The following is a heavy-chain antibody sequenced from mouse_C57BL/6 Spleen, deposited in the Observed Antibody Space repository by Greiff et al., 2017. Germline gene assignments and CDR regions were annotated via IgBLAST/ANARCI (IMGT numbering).Heavy chain of an antibody. J-gene: IGHJ2*01. V-gene: IGHV1-22*01. CDR2: INPNNGGT. CDR1: GYTFTDYN. CDR3: ARFSVVKGYFDD. Sequence: EVKLMESGPELVKPGASVKMSCKASGYTFTDYNMHWVKQSHGKSLEWIGYINPNNGGTSYNQKFKGKATLTVNKSSSTAYMELRSLTSEDSAVYYCARFSVVKGYFDDWGQGTTLTVSS. D-gene: IGHD1-1*01.